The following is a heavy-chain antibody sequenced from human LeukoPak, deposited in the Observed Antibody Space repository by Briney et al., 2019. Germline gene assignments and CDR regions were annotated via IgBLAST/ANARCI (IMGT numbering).Heavy chain of an antibody. J-gene: IGHJ6*02. CDR2: IWYDGSNK. Sequence: GGSLRLSCAASGFTFSSYGMHWVRQAPGKGLEWVAVIWYDGSNKYYADSVKGRFTISRDNSKSTLYLQMNSLRAEDTAVYYCARDGVVVTAIRPEAYYYYGMDVWGQGTTVTVSS. CDR1: GFTFSSYG. D-gene: IGHD2-21*02. CDR3: ARDGVVVTAIRPEAYYYYGMDV. V-gene: IGHV3-33*01.